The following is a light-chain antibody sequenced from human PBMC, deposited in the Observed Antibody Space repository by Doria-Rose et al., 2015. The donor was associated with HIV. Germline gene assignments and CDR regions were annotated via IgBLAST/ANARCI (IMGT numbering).Light chain of an antibody. CDR2: NGS. CDR1: QSFSNTY. V-gene: IGKV3-20*01. CDR3: HQYGTSWT. Sequence: TQSPGTLSLSPGARANLSRRASQSFSNTYLAWYQQKPGQALSLLIYNGSTRATGIPDRFSASGSGTDFTLTINRPEPEDFALYYCHQYGTSWTFGQGTKVEI. J-gene: IGKJ1*01.